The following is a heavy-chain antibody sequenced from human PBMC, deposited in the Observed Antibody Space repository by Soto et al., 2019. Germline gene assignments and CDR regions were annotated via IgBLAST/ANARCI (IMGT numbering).Heavy chain of an antibody. CDR3: AKGASTGYSSGWYPSVSGMDV. V-gene: IGHV3-23*01. CDR2: ISGSGGST. Sequence: GESLKISCAASGFTFSSYAMSWVRQAPGKGLEWVSAISGSGGSTYYADSVKGRFTISRDNSKNTLYLQMNSLRAEDTAVYYCAKGASTGYSSGWYPSVSGMDVWGQGTTVTVSS. J-gene: IGHJ6*02. D-gene: IGHD6-19*01. CDR1: GFTFSSYA.